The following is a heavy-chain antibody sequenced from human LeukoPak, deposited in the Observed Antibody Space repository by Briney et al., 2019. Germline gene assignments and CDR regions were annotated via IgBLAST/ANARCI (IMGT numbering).Heavy chain of an antibody. D-gene: IGHD6-13*01. Sequence: GASVKVSCKASGGTFSSYAISWVRQAPGQGLEWMGGIIPIFGTANYAQKFQGRVTITADESTSTAYMELSSLRSEDTDVYYRARGPREQLLDYWGQGTLVTVSS. CDR3: ARGPREQLLDY. CDR2: IIPIFGTA. J-gene: IGHJ4*02. V-gene: IGHV1-69*13. CDR1: GGTFSSYA.